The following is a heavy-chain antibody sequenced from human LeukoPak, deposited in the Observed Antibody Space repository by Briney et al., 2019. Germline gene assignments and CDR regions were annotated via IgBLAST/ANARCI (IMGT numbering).Heavy chain of an antibody. Sequence: SSETLSLTCAVYGGSFSGHDWTWIRQSPEKGLEWMGAINHGGSTNYNPSLKTRVTISLDTSKNQFSLKLSSVTAADTAVYYCARTGYSSGWYEGEFDYWGQGTLVTVSS. CDR1: GGSFSGHD. CDR2: INHGGST. D-gene: IGHD6-19*01. V-gene: IGHV4-34*01. J-gene: IGHJ4*02. CDR3: ARTGYSSGWYEGEFDY.